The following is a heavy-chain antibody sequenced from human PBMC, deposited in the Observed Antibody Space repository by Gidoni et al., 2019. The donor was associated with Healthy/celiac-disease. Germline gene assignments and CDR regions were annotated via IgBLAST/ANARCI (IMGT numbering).Heavy chain of an antibody. J-gene: IGHJ4*02. CDR2: ISSSSSYI. D-gene: IGHD6-6*01. V-gene: IGHV3-21*01. CDR1: GFTFSSYS. CDR3: ARDSSSGFDY. Sequence: EVQLVESGGGLVKLGGSLRLSCAASGFTFSSYSMNWVRQAPGKGLEWVSSISSSSSYIYYADSVKGRFTISRDNAKNSLYLQMNSLRAEDTAVYYCARDSSSGFDYWGQGTLVTVSS.